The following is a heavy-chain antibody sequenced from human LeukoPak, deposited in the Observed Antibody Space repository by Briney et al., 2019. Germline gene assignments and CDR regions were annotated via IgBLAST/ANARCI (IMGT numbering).Heavy chain of an antibody. CDR3: ARADPYED. Sequence: GGSLSLFCAPSGFTFNSYSMSWVRQAPGKGLEWVSSISSSNTYIYYADSVKGRFTISRDNAKNSLYLQMNSLRAEDTALYYCARADPYEDWRQGTLVTVSS. D-gene: IGHD3-3*01. CDR2: ISSSNTYI. CDR1: GFTFNSYS. J-gene: IGHJ4*02. V-gene: IGHV3-21*01.